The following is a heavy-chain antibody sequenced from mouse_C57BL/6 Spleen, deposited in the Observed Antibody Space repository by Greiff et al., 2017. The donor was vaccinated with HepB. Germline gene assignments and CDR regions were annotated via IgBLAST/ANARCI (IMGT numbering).Heavy chain of an antibody. CDR2: FYPGEGDT. CDR1: GTAFSSSW. J-gene: IGHJ3*01. D-gene: IGHD3-2*02. CDR3: ARSHTLGGQLRLPFAY. V-gene: IGHV1-80*01. Sequence: QVQLKQSGAERGKPGAQVRISCKASGTAFSSSWRTGVKRRLGRGLGWIGQFYPGEGDTNYNGKFKGKATLTADKSSSTAYMQPSSLTSEDSAVYFCARSHTLGGQLRLPFAYWGQGTLVTVSA.